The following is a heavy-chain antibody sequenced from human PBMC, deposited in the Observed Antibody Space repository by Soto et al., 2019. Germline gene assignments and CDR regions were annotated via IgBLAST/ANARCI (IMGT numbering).Heavy chain of an antibody. CDR1: GGTFSSYA. CDR2: IIPIFGTA. CDR3: ARHWYSSGWPDY. D-gene: IGHD6-19*01. Sequence: GASVKVSCKASGGTFSSYAISWVRQAPGQGLEWMGGIIPIFGTANYAQKFQGRVTITADESTSTAYMELSSLRSEDTAVYYCARHWYSSGWPDYWGQGTLVTVSS. V-gene: IGHV1-69*13. J-gene: IGHJ4*02.